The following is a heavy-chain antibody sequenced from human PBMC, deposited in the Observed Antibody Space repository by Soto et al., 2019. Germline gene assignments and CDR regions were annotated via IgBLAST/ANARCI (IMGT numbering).Heavy chain of an antibody. CDR1: GGSISSSNW. V-gene: IGHV4-4*01. J-gene: IGHJ5*02. Sequence: PSETLSLTCAVSGGSISSSNWWSWVRQPPGKGPEWIGEIYHSGSTNYNPSLKSRVTISVDKSKNQFSLKLSSVTAADTAVYCCARGQGTRENWFDPWGQGTLVTVSS. CDR3: ARGQGTRENWFDP. CDR2: IYHSGST. D-gene: IGHD3-10*01.